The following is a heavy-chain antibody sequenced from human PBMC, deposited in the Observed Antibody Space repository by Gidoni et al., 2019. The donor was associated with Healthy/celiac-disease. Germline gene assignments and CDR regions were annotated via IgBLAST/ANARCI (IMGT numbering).Heavy chain of an antibody. D-gene: IGHD3-10*01. Sequence: QVQLQESGPGLVKPSQTLSLTCTVSGCSISSGDYYWSWIRQPPGKGLEWIGYSYYSGSTYYNPSLKRRVTISVDTSKNQFSLKLSSVTAADTAVYYCAREGITMVQGAPQDYYYYYGMDVWGQGTTVTVSS. CDR3: AREGITMVQGAPQDYYYYYGMDV. V-gene: IGHV4-30-4*01. CDR2: SYYSGST. CDR1: GCSISSGDYY. J-gene: IGHJ6*02.